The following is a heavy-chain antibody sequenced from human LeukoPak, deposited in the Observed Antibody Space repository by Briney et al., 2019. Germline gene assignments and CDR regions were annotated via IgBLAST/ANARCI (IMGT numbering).Heavy chain of an antibody. D-gene: IGHD3-22*01. CDR1: GYSISSGYY. J-gene: IGHJ3*02. CDR2: IFHSGTT. CDR3: ARGGHYYDSSGYRYAFDI. Sequence: SETLSLTCTVSGYSISSGYYWGWIRLPPGKGLEWIGTIFHSGTTYYNPSLKSRVTISLDTSKNQFSLKLSSVTAADTAVYYCARGGHYYDSSGYRYAFDIWGQGTMVTVSS. V-gene: IGHV4-38-2*02.